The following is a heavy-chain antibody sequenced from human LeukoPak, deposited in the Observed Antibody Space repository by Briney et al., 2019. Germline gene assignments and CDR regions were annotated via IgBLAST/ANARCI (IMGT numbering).Heavy chain of an antibody. V-gene: IGHV1-8*03. CDR1: GYTFTSYD. CDR2: MNPNSGNT. CDR3: ARGLRFRVYYYYMDV. J-gene: IGHJ6*03. D-gene: IGHD3-3*01. Sequence: ASVKVSCKASGYTFTSYDINWVRQATEQGLEWMGWMNPNSGNTGYAQKFQGRVTITRNTSISTAYMELSSLRSEDTAVYYCARGLRFRVYYYYMDVWGKGTTVTVSS.